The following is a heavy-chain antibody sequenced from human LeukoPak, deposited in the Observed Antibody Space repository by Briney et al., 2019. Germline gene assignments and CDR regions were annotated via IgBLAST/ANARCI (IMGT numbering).Heavy chain of an antibody. CDR2: INHGGST. Sequence: PSETLSLTCAVYGGPFSGYYWSWIRQPPGKGLEWIGEINHGGSTNYNPSLKSRVTISVDTSKNQFSLKLTSVTAADTAVYYCARGSGVLFDPWGQGTLVTVSS. V-gene: IGHV4-34*01. D-gene: IGHD6-25*01. CDR1: GGPFSGYY. J-gene: IGHJ5*02. CDR3: ARGSGVLFDP.